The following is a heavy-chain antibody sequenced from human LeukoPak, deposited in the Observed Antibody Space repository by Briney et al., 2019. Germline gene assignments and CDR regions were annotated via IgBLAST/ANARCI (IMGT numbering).Heavy chain of an antibody. Sequence: GGSLRLSCAASGFIFSGYIMNWVRQTPGKGLEWGSYISSSSSSMYYADSVKGRFAVSRDNAKNSLYLQMNSLRGEDTAVYSCATGSRDRAPRRGDYWGQGALVTVSS. V-gene: IGHV3-48*01. J-gene: IGHJ4*02. CDR2: ISSSSSSM. CDR1: GFIFSGYI. D-gene: IGHD6-6*01. CDR3: ATGSRDRAPRRGDY.